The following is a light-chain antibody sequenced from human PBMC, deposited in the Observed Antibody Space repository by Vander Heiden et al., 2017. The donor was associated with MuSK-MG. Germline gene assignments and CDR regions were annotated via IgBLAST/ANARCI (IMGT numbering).Light chain of an antibody. CDR1: SSDVGGYNY. Sequence: QSALTQPASVSGSPGQSITISCTGTSSDVGGYNYVSWYQQHPGKATKLMIYDVSKRPSGVSNRFSGSKSGNTASLTISGIQAGDEADYYCSSYTSSSLYVFGTGTKVTVL. J-gene: IGLJ1*01. V-gene: IGLV2-14*03. CDR3: SSYTSSSLYV. CDR2: DVS.